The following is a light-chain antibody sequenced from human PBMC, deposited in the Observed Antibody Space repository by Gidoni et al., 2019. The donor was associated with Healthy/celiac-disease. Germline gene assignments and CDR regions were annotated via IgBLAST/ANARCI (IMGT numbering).Light chain of an antibody. V-gene: IGKV1-5*03. J-gene: IGKJ1*01. CDR1: QSIRSW. CDR2: KAS. Sequence: DIQMTQSPSTLSASVGDRVTITCRASQSIRSWLASYQQKPGKAPKLLIYKASSLESGVPSRCGCSGAGTEFTLTISRRQPDDFATYYCQQYGGTFGQGTKVEIK. CDR3: QQYGGT.